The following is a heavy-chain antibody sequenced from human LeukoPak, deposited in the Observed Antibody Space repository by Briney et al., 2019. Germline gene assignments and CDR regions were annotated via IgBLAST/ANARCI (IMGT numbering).Heavy chain of an antibody. V-gene: IGHV4-59*08. Sequence: NTSETLSLTCTVSGGSISSYYWSWVRQPPGKGLEWIGYIYYSGSTKYNPSLKGRATISVDTSKNRFSLKLSSVTAADTAVYYCARHKDHYDSSGYYSPSDYWGQGTLVTVSS. CDR1: GGSISSYY. D-gene: IGHD3-22*01. CDR2: IYYSGST. J-gene: IGHJ4*02. CDR3: ARHKDHYDSSGYYSPSDY.